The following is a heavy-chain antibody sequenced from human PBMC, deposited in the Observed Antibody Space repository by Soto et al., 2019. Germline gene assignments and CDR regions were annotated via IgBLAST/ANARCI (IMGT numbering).Heavy chain of an antibody. CDR3: ARDRDSSYFPPPYYFDS. CDR1: AFTFRSYT. V-gene: IGHV3-30*04. CDR2: ISYDGSKT. J-gene: IGHJ4*02. Sequence: GGSLRLSCAASAFTFRSYTMHWVRQAPGKGLEWVATISYDGSKTNYADSVWGRFTISRDNSKSTLFLQMDSLRPEDTAVYSCARDRDSSYFPPPYYFDSWGQGTLVTVSS. D-gene: IGHD4-4*01.